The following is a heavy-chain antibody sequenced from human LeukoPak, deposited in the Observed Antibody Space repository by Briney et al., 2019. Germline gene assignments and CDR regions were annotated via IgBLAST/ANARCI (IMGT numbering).Heavy chain of an antibody. CDR3: ARRSRGSLSNSIAPADDY. CDR2: MNPNSGNT. CDR1: GYTFTRYD. V-gene: IGHV1-8*03. J-gene: IGHJ4*02. Sequence: ASVKVSCKASGYTFTRYDINWVRQATGQGLEWMGWMNPNSGNTGYAQKFRGRVTITRDTSTSTAYMELSGLKSEDTAVYYCARRSRGSLSNSIAPADDYWGQGTLVTVSS. D-gene: IGHD6-13*01.